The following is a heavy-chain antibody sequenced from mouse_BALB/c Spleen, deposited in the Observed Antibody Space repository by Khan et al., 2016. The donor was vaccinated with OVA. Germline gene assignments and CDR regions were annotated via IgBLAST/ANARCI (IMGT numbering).Heavy chain of an antibody. Sequence: QIQLVQSGPELKKPGETVKISCKASGYTFTNYVMNWVKQSPGKGLKWMGWINTYTREPTYADDFKGWLAFSLETSASTAYLQINSLKNEDTATYFCARFHGGYWGQGTTLTVSS. J-gene: IGHJ2*01. CDR1: GYTFTNYV. V-gene: IGHV9-3-1*01. CDR2: INTYTREP. CDR3: ARFHGGY.